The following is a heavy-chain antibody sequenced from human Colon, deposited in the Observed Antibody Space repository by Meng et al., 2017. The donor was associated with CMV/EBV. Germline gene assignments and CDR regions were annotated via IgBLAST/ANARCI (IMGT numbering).Heavy chain of an antibody. D-gene: IGHD3-16*01. Sequence: GSLRLSCTVSGASITSSTYYWTWIRQPPGKGLEWIGSIYFSGTSFSNSSLTSQVTISIDTSKSQFSLKVNSVTAADTAVYYCARSLSRYYFAMDVWGQGTTVTVSS. CDR1: GASITSSTYY. V-gene: IGHV4-39*01. CDR3: ARSLSRYYFAMDV. J-gene: IGHJ6*02. CDR2: IYFSGTS.